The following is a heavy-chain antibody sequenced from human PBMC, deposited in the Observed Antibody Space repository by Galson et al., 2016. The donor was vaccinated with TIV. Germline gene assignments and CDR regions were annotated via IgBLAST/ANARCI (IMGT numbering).Heavy chain of an antibody. CDR3: AKVNRDGDYYFYDVDV. Sequence: SLRLSCAASGFTFSNFGMHWVRQAPGKGLEWVGVIWFDASRQYFADSVKGRFTISRDNSKFTLYLQMNSLRVEETAVYYCAKVNRDGDYYFYDVDVWGHGTTVTVSS. V-gene: IGHV3-33*03. CDR1: GFTFSNFG. J-gene: IGHJ6*02. CDR2: IWFDASRQ. D-gene: IGHD1-14*01.